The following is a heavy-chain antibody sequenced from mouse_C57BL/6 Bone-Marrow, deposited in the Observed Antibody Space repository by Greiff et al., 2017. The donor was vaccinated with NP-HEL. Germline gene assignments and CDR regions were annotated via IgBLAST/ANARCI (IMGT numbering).Heavy chain of an antibody. D-gene: IGHD2-1*01. CDR1: GFTFSSYA. V-gene: IGHV5-4*01. J-gene: IGHJ2*01. CDR2: ISDGGSYT. CDR3: ARALYYGNFDY. Sequence: VESGGGLVKPGGSLKLSCAASGFTFSSYAMSWVRQTPEKRLEWVATISDGGSYTYYPDNVKGRFTISRDNAKNNLYLQMSHLKSEDTAMYYCARALYYGNFDYWGQGTTLTVSS.